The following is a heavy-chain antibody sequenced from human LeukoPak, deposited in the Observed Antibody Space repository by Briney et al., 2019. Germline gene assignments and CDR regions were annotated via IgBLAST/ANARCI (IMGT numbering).Heavy chain of an antibody. CDR2: ISGSGGST. CDR3: ARVATGIAAAGTLSWDY. V-gene: IGHV3-23*01. Sequence: GGSLRLSCAASGFTFSSYAMSWVRQAPGKGLEWVSAISGSGGSTYYADSVKGRFTISRDNSKNTLYLQMNSLRAEDTAVYYCARVATGIAAAGTLSWDYWGQGTLVTVSS. J-gene: IGHJ4*02. CDR1: GFTFSSYA. D-gene: IGHD6-13*01.